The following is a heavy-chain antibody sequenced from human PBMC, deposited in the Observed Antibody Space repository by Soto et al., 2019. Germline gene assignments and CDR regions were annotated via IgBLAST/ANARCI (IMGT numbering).Heavy chain of an antibody. CDR2: INYSGST. V-gene: IGHV4-34*01. D-gene: IGHD6-13*01. CDR1: GGSCIYYY. Sequence: SETLCLSCAVYGGSCIYYYWSWIRQPPGKGLEWIGEINYSGSTNYNPSLKSRVTISVDTSKNQFSLKLSSVTAADTAVYYCARYTDPGYSSSWYPGSFDYWGQGTLVTVSS. J-gene: IGHJ4*02. CDR3: ARYTDPGYSSSWYPGSFDY.